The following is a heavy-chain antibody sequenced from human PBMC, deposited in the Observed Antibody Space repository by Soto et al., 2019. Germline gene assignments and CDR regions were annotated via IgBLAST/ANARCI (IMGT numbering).Heavy chain of an antibody. J-gene: IGHJ4*02. CDR1: GYTFTNYY. V-gene: IGHV1-46*03. CDR2: INPTGGST. D-gene: IGHD2-15*01. Sequence: QVQMVQSGAEVKKPGASVKLSCKASGYTFTNYYIHWVRQAPGQGLEWVGIINPTGGSTTYAQNFRGRVTMSRDTSTSTGYMELSSLRSEDTAVYYCARGDCSTETCYSDSPEYWVQGTLVTVSS. CDR3: ARGDCSTETCYSDSPEY.